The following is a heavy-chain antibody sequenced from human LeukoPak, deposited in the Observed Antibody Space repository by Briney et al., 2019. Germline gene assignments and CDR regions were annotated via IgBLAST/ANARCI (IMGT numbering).Heavy chain of an antibody. CDR1: GFTFSSYA. Sequence: GVSLRLSCAASGFTFSSYAMSWVRQAPGKALDRVSAISVSGCSTYYADSVKGRFTIARDNSKNPLSLQVHSLRAEDTAAYYCAKDGRTAFDPWGQGNLVTVSS. CDR2: ISVSGCST. J-gene: IGHJ5*02. D-gene: IGHD2-2*01. CDR3: AKDGRTAFDP. V-gene: IGHV3-23*01.